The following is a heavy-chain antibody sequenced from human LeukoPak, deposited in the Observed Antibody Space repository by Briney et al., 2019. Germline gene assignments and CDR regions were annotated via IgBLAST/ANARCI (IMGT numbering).Heavy chain of an antibody. CDR2: INPNSGGT. V-gene: IGHV1-2*02. CDR3: ARGLRYCSGGRCYFSPPYYYYMDV. D-gene: IGHD2-15*01. CDR1: GYTFTGNF. Sequence: ASVKVSCKASGYTFTGNFFHWVRQAPGQGLEWMGWINPNSGGTNYAQSFQGRVTMTSDTSISTAYMELSRLRFDDTAVYYCARGLRYCSGGRCYFSPPYYYYMDVWGKGTTVTISS. J-gene: IGHJ6*03.